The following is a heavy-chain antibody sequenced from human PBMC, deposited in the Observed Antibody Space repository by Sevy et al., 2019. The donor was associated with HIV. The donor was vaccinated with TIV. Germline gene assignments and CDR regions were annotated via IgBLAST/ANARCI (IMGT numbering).Heavy chain of an antibody. D-gene: IGHD4-17*01. V-gene: IGHV1-2*02. J-gene: IGHJ6*02. CDR2: INPNNGGT. CDR1: RYTFTDYY. CDR3: ARLTTSLTSDDYGMDV. Sequence: ASVKVSCKAARYTFTDYYVHWVRQGPGQGLEWMGWINPNNGGTKYAQRFQGRVTMTRDTSINTAYMELGSLTSDDTAVYYCARLTTSLTSDDYGMDVWGQGTTVTVSS.